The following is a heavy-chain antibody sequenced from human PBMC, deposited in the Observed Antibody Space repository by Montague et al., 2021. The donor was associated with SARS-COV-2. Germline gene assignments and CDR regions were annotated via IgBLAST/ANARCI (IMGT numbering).Heavy chain of an antibody. Sequence: SQRLSCAASGFTFSSYSMNWVRQAPGKGLEWVSYISSSSSTIYYADSVKGRFTISRDNAKNSLYLQMNGLRDEDTAVYYCARDLGLVPAMVYYYYYGMDVWGQGTTVTISS. D-gene: IGHD5-18*01. J-gene: IGHJ6*02. CDR2: ISSSSSTI. CDR3: ARDLGLVPAMVYYYYYGMDV. V-gene: IGHV3-48*02. CDR1: GFTFSSYS.